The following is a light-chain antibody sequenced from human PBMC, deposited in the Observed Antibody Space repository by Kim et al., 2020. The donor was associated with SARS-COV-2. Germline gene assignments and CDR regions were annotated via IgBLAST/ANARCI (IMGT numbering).Light chain of an antibody. CDR2: GSS. V-gene: IGKV1-39*01. J-gene: IGKJ1*01. Sequence: VGDRVTVTGRESETRASYLDGYQQKLGKVPRLRVSGSSVLQRGGPSRFSGTGSGTDFTLTISSRQPEDCAIYYCQQSYSTPWTFGQGTKVDIK. CDR1: ETRASY. CDR3: QQSYSTPWT.